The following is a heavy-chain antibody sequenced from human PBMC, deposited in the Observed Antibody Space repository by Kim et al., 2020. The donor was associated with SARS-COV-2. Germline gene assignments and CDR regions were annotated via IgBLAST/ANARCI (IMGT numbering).Heavy chain of an antibody. D-gene: IGHD3-10*01. Sequence: SVKGRFTISRDNSKNTLYLQMNSLRAEDTAVYYCAKVLGYGSGSYSPFDYWGQGTLVTVSS. J-gene: IGHJ4*02. CDR3: AKVLGYGSGSYSPFDY. V-gene: IGHV3-23*01.